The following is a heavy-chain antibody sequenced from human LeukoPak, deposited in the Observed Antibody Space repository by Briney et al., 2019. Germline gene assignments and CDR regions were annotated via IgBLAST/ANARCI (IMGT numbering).Heavy chain of an antibody. V-gene: IGHV3-23*01. CDR3: GRASWVSTTDAVR. Sequence: GGSLRLSCVATGLSFSSFAMSWVRQGPARGLEWVSSIRGNGETFYGDSVKGRFTLYSDSSTNTVYFQLNNLRVEDTAIYYCGRASWVSTTDAVRWGQGTLVTVSS. J-gene: IGHJ4*02. CDR1: GLSFSSFA. D-gene: IGHD1-14*01. CDR2: IRGNGET.